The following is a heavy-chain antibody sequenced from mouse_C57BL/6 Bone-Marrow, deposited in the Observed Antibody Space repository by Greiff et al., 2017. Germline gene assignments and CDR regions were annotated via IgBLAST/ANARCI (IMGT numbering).Heavy chain of an antibody. CDR2: INPSTGGT. J-gene: IGHJ4*01. CDR1: GYSFTGYY. CDR3: ARPIYYYAMDD. V-gene: IGHV1-42*01. Sequence: VHVKQSGPELVKPGASVKISCKASGYSFTGYYMNWVKQSPEKSLEWIGEINPSTGGTTYNQKFKAKATLTVDKSSSTAYMQLKSLTSEDSAVYYCARPIYYYAMDDWGKGTSVTVSS.